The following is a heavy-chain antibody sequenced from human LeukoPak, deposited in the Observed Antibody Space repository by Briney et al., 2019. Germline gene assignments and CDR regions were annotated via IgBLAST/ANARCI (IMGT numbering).Heavy chain of an antibody. D-gene: IGHD2-2*01. CDR1: GYTFTGYY. V-gene: IGHV1-2*04. CDR3: ARESQLPTIDY. J-gene: IGHJ4*02. Sequence: ASVKVSCKASGYTFTGYYMHWVRQAPGQGLEWMGWINPNSGGTNYAQKFQGWVTMTRDTSISTAYMELSRLSSVTAADTAVYYCARESQLPTIDYWGQGTLVTVSS. CDR2: INPNSGGT.